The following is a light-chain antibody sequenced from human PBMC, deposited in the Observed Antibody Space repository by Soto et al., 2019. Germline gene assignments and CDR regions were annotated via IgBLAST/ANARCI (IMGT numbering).Light chain of an antibody. CDR2: WAS. CDR1: QSVLYSSNNKNY. Sequence: DIVMTQSPDSLAVSLGERATINCKSSQSVLYSSNNKNYLAWYQQKPGQPPKLLIYWASTRESGVPDRFSGSESGTDFTLTISSLQAEDVAVYYCQQYSSTPRVTFGGGTKVEIK. V-gene: IGKV4-1*01. CDR3: QQYSSTPRVT. J-gene: IGKJ4*01.